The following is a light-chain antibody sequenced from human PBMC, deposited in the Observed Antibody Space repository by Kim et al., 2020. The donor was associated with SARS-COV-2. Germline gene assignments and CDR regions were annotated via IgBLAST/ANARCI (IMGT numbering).Light chain of an antibody. CDR3: QQYYSTPWT. V-gene: IGKV4-1*01. Sequence: ATINCKSSQSVLYSSNNKNYLAWYQQKPGQPPKLLIYWASTRESGVPDRFSGSGSGTDFTLTISSLQAEDVAVYYCQQYYSTPWTFGQGTKVDI. CDR2: WAS. CDR1: QSVLYSSNNKNY. J-gene: IGKJ1*01.